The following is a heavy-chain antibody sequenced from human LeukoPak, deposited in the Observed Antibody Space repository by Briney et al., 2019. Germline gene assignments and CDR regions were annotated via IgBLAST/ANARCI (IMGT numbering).Heavy chain of an antibody. D-gene: IGHD2-2*01. J-gene: IGHJ3*02. CDR1: GFTFDDYA. CDR2: ISWNSGSI. V-gene: IGHV3-9*01. CDR3: AKKVACTSCTASVPHDAFDI. Sequence: GGSLRLSCAASGFTFDDYAMHWVWQAPGKGLEWVSGISWNSGSIGYADSVKGRFTISRDNAKNSLYLQMNSLRAEDTAVYYCAKKVACTSCTASVPHDAFDIWGQGTMVTVSS.